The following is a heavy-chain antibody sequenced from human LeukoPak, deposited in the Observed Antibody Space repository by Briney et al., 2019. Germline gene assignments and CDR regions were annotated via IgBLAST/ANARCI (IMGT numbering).Heavy chain of an antibody. CDR1: GFTFSSYW. J-gene: IGHJ4*02. D-gene: IGHD2-15*01. CDR2: INSDGSST. CDR3: ARDELGYCSGGSCYSDQKGAGY. V-gene: IGHV3-74*01. Sequence: GGSLRLSCAASGFTFSSYWMHWVRQAPGKGLVWVSRINSDGSSTSYADSVKGRFTISRDNAKNTLYLQMNSLRAEDTAVYYCARDELGYCSGGSCYSDQKGAGYWGQGTLVTVSS.